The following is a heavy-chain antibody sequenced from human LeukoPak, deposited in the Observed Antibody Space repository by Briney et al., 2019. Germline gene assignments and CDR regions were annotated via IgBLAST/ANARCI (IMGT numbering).Heavy chain of an antibody. J-gene: IGHJ5*02. CDR3: ARDLSGSGIGNWFDP. V-gene: IGHV3-53*01. CDR1: GFTISSNY. CDR2: IYSGGST. Sequence: GGSLRLSCAASGFTISSNYMSWVRQAPGKGLEWVSVIYSGGSTYYADSVKGRFTISRDNSKSTLYLQMNSLRAEDTAVYYCARDLSGSGIGNWFDPWGQGTLVTVSS. D-gene: IGHD3-10*01.